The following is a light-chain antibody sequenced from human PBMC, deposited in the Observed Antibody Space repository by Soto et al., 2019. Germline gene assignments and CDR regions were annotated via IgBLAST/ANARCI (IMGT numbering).Light chain of an antibody. J-gene: IGLJ1*01. CDR3: QSYDSSLTMSGYV. Sequence: QSVLTQPPSVSVAPGQRVTISCTGSSSNIGAGYDVHWYQQLPGTAPKLLIYGNNNRPSGVPDRFSGSKSVTSASLAITGLQAEDEADYYCQSYDSSLTMSGYVFGTGTKLTVL. CDR1: SSNIGAGYD. V-gene: IGLV1-40*01. CDR2: GNN.